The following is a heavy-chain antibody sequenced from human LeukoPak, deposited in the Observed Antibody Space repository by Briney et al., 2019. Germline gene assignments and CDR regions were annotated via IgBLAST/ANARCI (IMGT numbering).Heavy chain of an antibody. V-gene: IGHV1-46*01. CDR2: INPSGGST. CDR1: GYAFTSYY. J-gene: IGHJ5*02. D-gene: IGHD4-17*01. Sequence: ASVKVSCKASGYAFTSYYMHWVRQAPGQGLEWMGIINPSGGSTSYAQKSQGRVTMTRDTSTSTVYMELSSLRSEDTAVYYCARGGYGDYVLNWFDPWGQGTLVTVSS. CDR3: ARGGYGDYVLNWFDP.